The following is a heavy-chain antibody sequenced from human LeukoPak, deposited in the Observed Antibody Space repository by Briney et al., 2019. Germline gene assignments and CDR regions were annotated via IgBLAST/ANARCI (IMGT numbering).Heavy chain of an antibody. CDR1: GFTFSNYG. CDR3: ARESMATLGDY. Sequence: GGSLRLSCAASGFTFSNYGMHWVRQAPGKGLEWVAFISYDGSYKYYADSVKGRFTISRDNSKNSLYLQMSSLRAEDTAVYYCARESMATLGDYWGQGTLVTVSS. V-gene: IGHV3-30*03. CDR2: ISYDGSYK. D-gene: IGHD5-24*01. J-gene: IGHJ4*02.